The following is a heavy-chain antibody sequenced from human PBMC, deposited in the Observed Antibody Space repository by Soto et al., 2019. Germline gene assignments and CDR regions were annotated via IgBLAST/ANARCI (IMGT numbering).Heavy chain of an antibody. V-gene: IGHV4-30-2*01. Sequence: SETLPLTWAVSGGSISSGGYCWSWIRKPPGKGLEWIGYIYHSGSTYYNPSLKSRVTISVDRSKNQFSLKLSSVTAADTAVYYCARSLYGSGSYSLFFDYWGQGTLVTVSS. CDR3: ARSLYGSGSYSLFFDY. CDR2: IYHSGST. D-gene: IGHD3-10*01. J-gene: IGHJ4*02. CDR1: GGSISSGGYC.